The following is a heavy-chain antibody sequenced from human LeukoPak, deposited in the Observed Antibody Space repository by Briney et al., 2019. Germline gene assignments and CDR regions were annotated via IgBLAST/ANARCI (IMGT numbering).Heavy chain of an antibody. J-gene: IGHJ4*02. D-gene: IGHD3-22*01. CDR2: IKSKTDGGTT. CDR1: GFTFSNAW. Sequence: SGGSLRLSCAASGFTFSNAWMSRVRQAPGKGLEWVGRIKSKTDGGTTDYAAPVKGRFTISRDDSKNTLYLQMNSLKTEDTAVYYCTTNYYDSSGKGYWGQGTLVTVSS. CDR3: TTNYYDSSGKGY. V-gene: IGHV3-15*01.